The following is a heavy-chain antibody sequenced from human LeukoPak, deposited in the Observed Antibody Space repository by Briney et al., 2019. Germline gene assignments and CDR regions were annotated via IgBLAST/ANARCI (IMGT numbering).Heavy chain of an antibody. Sequence: SETLSLTCTVSGYSISSGSYWGWIRPPPGKGLEWIGSIYHGGSTLYNPSLKSRVTISLDTSKNQFSLKLSSLTAADAAVYYCARDSGYSPYYYYMDVWGKGTTVTVSS. CDR3: ARDSGYSPYYYYMDV. CDR2: IYHGGST. CDR1: GYSISSGSY. V-gene: IGHV4-38-2*02. D-gene: IGHD6-25*01. J-gene: IGHJ6*03.